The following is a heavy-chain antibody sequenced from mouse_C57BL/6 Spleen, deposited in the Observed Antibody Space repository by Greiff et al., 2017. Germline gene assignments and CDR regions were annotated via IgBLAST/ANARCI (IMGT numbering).Heavy chain of an antibody. D-gene: IGHD1-1*01. V-gene: IGHV1-18*01. CDR2: INPNNGGT. CDR3: ARRYYGSSYEAWFAY. CDR1: GYTFTDYN. J-gene: IGHJ3*01. Sequence: EVKLEESGPELVKPGASVKIPCKASGYTFTDYNMDWVKQSHGKSLEWIGDINPNNGGTIYNQKFKGKATLPVDKSSSTAYMELRSLTSEDTSVYYCARRYYGSSYEAWFAYWGQGTLVTVSA.